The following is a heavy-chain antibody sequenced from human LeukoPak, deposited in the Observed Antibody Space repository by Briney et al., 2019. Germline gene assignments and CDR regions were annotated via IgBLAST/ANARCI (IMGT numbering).Heavy chain of an antibody. Sequence: SETLSHTCAVYGGSFSSYSWSWIRQPPGKGLEWIGEINHSGSTNYIPSLKSRVTISVDTSKNQFSLKLSSVTAADTAVYYCARGPTYCTSASCCFNYWGQGTLVTVSS. CDR3: ARGPTYCTSASCCFNY. D-gene: IGHD2-2*01. CDR1: GGSFSSYS. CDR2: INHSGST. J-gene: IGHJ4*02. V-gene: IGHV4-34*01.